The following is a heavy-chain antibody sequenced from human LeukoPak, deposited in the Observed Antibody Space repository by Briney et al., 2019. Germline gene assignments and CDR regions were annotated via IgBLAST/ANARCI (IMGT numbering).Heavy chain of an antibody. J-gene: IGHJ4*02. CDR2: ITTSTGKP. D-gene: IGHD3-16*01. Sequence: ASVTVSCKASGYTFTVYSINWLRQAPRQGLEWMGWITTSTGKPTYAQGFTGRFVFSLDTSVSTTYLHINSLKAEDTAVYYCARDASMINFDYWGQGSLVTVSS. V-gene: IGHV7-4-1*02. CDR1: GYTFTVYS. CDR3: ARDASMINFDY.